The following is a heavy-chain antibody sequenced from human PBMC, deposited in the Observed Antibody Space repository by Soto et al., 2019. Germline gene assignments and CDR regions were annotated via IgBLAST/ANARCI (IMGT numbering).Heavy chain of an antibody. CDR2: IYWADDK. CDR1: GFSLTTYDMG. CDR3: AHAGDYDLLTFDH. Sequence: QITLKESGPTLVRPAQTLTLTCAFSGFSLTTYDMGVAWIRQPPGKALEWLALIYWADDKRYSPSLKDRLAIPKDTARNQVVLTITNMDPGDTATYFCAHAGDYDLLTFDHWGPGTLVTVSS. D-gene: IGHD4-17*01. J-gene: IGHJ4*02. V-gene: IGHV2-5*02.